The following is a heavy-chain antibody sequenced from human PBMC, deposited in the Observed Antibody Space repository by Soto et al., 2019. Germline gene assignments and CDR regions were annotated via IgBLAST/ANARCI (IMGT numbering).Heavy chain of an antibody. CDR2: ISDSGGST. J-gene: IGHJ6*03. D-gene: IGHD4-17*01. V-gene: IGHV3-23*01. CDR1: GFTFSIYA. CDR3: AKVARDLYDYGDYSSYYYMDV. Sequence: GSLRLSCAASGFTFSIYAMSWVRQAPGKGLEWVSTISDSGGSTYYADSVKGRFTISRDNSKNTLYLQMNSLRAEDTAAYYCAKVARDLYDYGDYSSYYYMDVWGKGTTVTVSS.